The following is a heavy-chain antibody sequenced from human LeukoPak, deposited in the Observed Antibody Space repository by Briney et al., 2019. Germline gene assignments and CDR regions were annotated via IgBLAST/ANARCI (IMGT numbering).Heavy chain of an antibody. Sequence: SETLSLTCTVSGGSISSYYWSWIRQPPGKGLEWIRYIYYSGSTNYNPSLKSRVTISVDTSKNQFSLKLSSVTAADTAVYYCARNANGYSSGWYVVDYWGQGTLVTVSS. J-gene: IGHJ4*02. CDR1: GGSISSYY. CDR3: ARNANGYSSGWYVVDY. V-gene: IGHV4-59*01. CDR2: IYYSGST. D-gene: IGHD6-19*01.